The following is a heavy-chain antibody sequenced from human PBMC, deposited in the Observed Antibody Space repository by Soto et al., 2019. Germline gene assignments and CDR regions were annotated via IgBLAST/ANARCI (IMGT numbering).Heavy chain of an antibody. CDR1: GYTFSSYS. J-gene: IGHJ4*02. V-gene: IGHV5-51*01. CDR3: ARIASSYNPFDY. CDR2: IYPDDSDT. Sequence: PGESLKISCEGSGYTFSSYSIGWVRQMPGKGLEWMGIIYPDDSDTRYSPSFRGQVTISVDKSISRAYLQWSSLKASDSTMYFCARIASSYNPFDYWGRGTLVTDSS. D-gene: IGHD6-6*01.